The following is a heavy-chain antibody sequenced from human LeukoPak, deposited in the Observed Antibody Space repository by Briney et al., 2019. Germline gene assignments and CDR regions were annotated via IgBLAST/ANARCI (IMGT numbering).Heavy chain of an antibody. D-gene: IGHD6-13*01. V-gene: IGHV5-51*01. CDR3: ARPTMTAATLDAFDI. Sequence: LGESLKISCKGSGYTFTTYSIGWVRQMPGKGLEWMGIIYPGDSDTRYSPSFQGQVIISADNSINTAYLQWSSLKASDTAIYYCARPTMTAATLDAFDIWGQGTMVTVSS. J-gene: IGHJ3*02. CDR2: IYPGDSDT. CDR1: GYTFTTYS.